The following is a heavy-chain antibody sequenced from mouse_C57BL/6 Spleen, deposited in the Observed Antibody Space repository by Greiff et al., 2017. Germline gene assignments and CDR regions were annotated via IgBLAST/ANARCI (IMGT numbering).Heavy chain of an antibody. V-gene: IGHV1-69*01. J-gene: IGHJ4*01. D-gene: IGHD2-2*01. CDR2: IDPSDSYT. CDR1: GYTFPSYW. CDR3: ARRNGYDDYAMDY. Sequence: VQLQQPGAELVMPGASVQLSCKASGYTFPSYWMHWVKQRPGQGLEWIGEIDPSDSYTNYNQKFKGKSTLTVDKSSSTAYMQLSSLTSEDSAVYYCARRNGYDDYAMDYWGQGTSVTVSS.